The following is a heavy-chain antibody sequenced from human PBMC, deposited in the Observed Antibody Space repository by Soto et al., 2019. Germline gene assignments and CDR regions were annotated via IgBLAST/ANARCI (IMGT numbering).Heavy chain of an antibody. CDR1: GFIFRNFA. CDR3: AKGYGPGSYYDY. Sequence: EVQLLESGGGVVQPGGSLKLSCAASGFIFRNFAMDWVRQAPGKGLEWVSTVTSSGFSTYYADSVKGRFTVSRDNSKNTLHLQMNSLRVEDTALYYCAKGYGPGSYYDYWGQGTLVTVSS. V-gene: IGHV3-23*01. J-gene: IGHJ4*02. CDR2: VTSSGFST. D-gene: IGHD3-10*01.